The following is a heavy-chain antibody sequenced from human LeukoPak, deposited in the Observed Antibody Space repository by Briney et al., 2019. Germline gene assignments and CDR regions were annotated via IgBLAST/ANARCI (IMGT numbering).Heavy chain of an antibody. J-gene: IGHJ6*02. CDR2: ISNSGGST. CDR1: GFNFGSYA. V-gene: IGHV3-23*01. Sequence: GGSLRLSCVASGFNFGSYAMSWVRQAPGKGLEWVSGISNSGGSTYYADSVKGRFTISRDNSKNTLYVEMNSLRADDTAVYYCAKWKGASWLTYGMDVWGQGTTVTVSS. D-gene: IGHD6-13*01. CDR3: AKWKGASWLTYGMDV.